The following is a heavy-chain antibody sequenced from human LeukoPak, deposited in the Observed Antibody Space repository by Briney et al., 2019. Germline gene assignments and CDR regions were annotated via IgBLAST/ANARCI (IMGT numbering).Heavy chain of an antibody. CDR3: AREGLGGGIFDY. CDR1: GYTFTSYG. CDR2: IIPIFGTA. D-gene: IGHD3-10*01. Sequence: SVKVSCKASGYTFTSYGISWVRQAPGQGLEWMGGIIPIFGTANYAQKFQGRVTITTDESTSTAYMELSSLRSEDTAVYYCAREGLGGGIFDYWGQGTLVTVSS. J-gene: IGHJ4*02. V-gene: IGHV1-69*05.